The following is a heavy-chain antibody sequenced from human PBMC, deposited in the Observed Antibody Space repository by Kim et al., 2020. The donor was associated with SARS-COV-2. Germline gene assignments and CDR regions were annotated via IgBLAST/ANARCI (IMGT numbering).Heavy chain of an antibody. D-gene: IGHD7-27*01. CDR3: ARDPSSLTGDLYYYYGMDV. V-gene: IGHV3-30*01. Sequence: GRFTISRDNSKNTLYLQMNSLRAEDTAVYYCARDPSSLTGDLYYYYGMDVWGQGTTVTVSS. J-gene: IGHJ6*02.